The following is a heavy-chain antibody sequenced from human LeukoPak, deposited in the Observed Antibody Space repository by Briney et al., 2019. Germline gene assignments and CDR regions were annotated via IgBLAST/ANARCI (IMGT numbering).Heavy chain of an antibody. D-gene: IGHD6-19*01. CDR1: GYSFTSYW. Sequence: GESLKISCKGSGYSFTSYWIGWVRQMPGKGLGWMGNICPGDSDTRYSPSFQGQVTISADKSISTAYLQWSSLKASDTAMYYCARRSSGWTLGYWGQGTLVTVSS. CDR3: ARRSSGWTLGY. V-gene: IGHV5-51*01. CDR2: ICPGDSDT. J-gene: IGHJ4*02.